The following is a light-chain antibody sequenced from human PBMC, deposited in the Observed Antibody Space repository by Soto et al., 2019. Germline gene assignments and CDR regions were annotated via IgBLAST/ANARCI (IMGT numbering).Light chain of an antibody. CDR1: TGAVTSFYY. CDR2: STS. J-gene: IGLJ3*02. CDR3: LLYYGGAWV. V-gene: IGLV7-43*01. Sequence: QTVVTQEPSLTVSPGRTVTLTCASSTGAVTSFYYPNWFQQKAGQAPRVLIYSTSNKHSWTPARFSGSLLGDKAALTLSGVQPEDEAEYYCLLYYGGAWVFGGGTKPTVL.